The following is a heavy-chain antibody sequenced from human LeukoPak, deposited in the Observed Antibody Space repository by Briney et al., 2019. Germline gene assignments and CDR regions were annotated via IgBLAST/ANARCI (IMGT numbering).Heavy chain of an antibody. CDR3: AAIRCGGQCYPFES. Sequence: SETLSLTCTVSGDSFSSYYWSWIRQPPWKGLEGIGFIYYTGITNYNPSLKSRVTISVDTSRNQFSLKLNSVTAADTAVYYYAAIRCGGQCYPFESCGQGPLVIVSS. J-gene: IGHJ5*01. CDR1: GDSFSSYY. CDR2: IYYTGIT. V-gene: IGHV4-59*01. D-gene: IGHD2-21*01.